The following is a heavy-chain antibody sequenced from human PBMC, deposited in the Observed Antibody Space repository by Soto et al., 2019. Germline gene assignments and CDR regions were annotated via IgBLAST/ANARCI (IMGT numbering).Heavy chain of an antibody. V-gene: IGHV4-61*01. Sequence: PADTLSLTWTVSGGSVSSGSYYWSWIRQPPGKGLEWIGYIYYSGSTNYNPSLKSRVTISVDTSKNQFSLKLSSVTAADTAVYYCARGVTTVTTFDYWGQGTLVTVSS. J-gene: IGHJ4*02. CDR3: ARGVTTVTTFDY. CDR1: GGSVSSGSYY. CDR2: IYYSGST. D-gene: IGHD4-17*01.